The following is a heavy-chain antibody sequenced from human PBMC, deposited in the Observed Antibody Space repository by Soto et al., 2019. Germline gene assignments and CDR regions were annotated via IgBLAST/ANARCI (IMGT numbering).Heavy chain of an antibody. D-gene: IGHD6-19*01. CDR3: AIYQREQWLVRRYYYYGMDV. CDR2: IYYIGST. CDR1: GGSISSGSYY. Sequence: SETLSLTCTVSGGSISSGSYYWSWNRQPQGKGLEWIGYIYYIGSTNYNPSLKSRVTISVDTSKNQFSLKLSSVTAADTAVYYCAIYQREQWLVRRYYYYGMDVWGQGTTVTVSS. J-gene: IGHJ6*02. V-gene: IGHV4-61*01.